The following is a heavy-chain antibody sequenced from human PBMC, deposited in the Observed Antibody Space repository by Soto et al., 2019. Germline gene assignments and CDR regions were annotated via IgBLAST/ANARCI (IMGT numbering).Heavy chain of an antibody. V-gene: IGHV3-21*01. J-gene: IGHJ6*02. CDR1: GFTFSSYS. D-gene: IGHD3-9*01. Sequence: GGSLRLSCAASGFTFSSYSMNWVRQAPGKGLEWVSSISSSSSYIYYADSVKGRFTISRDNAKNSLYLQMNSLRAEDTAVYYCARETGLRYFDWLPEYYYYGMDVWGQGTTATVSS. CDR3: ARETGLRYFDWLPEYYYYGMDV. CDR2: ISSSSSYI.